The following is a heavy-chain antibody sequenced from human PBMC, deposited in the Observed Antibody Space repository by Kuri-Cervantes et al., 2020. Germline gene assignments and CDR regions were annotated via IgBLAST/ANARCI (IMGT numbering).Heavy chain of an antibody. V-gene: IGHV3-64*02. CDR3: ARNYNWNDVFSGGFDP. J-gene: IGHJ5*02. CDR1: GFTFSSYA. D-gene: IGHD1-1*01. CDR2: ISSNWGST. Sequence: GGALRLCCAASGFTFSSYAMHWVRTAPGKGLEYVSAISSNWGSTYYADSVKGRFTISRDKAKNSMYLQMNSLRAADTAVYYCARNYNWNDVFSGGFDPWCQETLVTVSS.